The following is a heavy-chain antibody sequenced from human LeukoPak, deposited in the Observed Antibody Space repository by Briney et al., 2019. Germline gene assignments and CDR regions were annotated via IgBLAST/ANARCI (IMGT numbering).Heavy chain of an antibody. CDR3: ARQRSYGPEPYDY. CDR2: IFYSGSS. Sequence: SETLSLTCTVSGDSISSGDYYWSWIRQPPGKGLEWIGYIFYSGSSNYNPSLKSRVTISVDTSENQVSLKLSSVTAADTAVYYCARQRSYGPEPYDYWGQGTLVTVSS. J-gene: IGHJ4*02. D-gene: IGHD5-18*01. CDR1: GDSISSGDYY. V-gene: IGHV4-61*08.